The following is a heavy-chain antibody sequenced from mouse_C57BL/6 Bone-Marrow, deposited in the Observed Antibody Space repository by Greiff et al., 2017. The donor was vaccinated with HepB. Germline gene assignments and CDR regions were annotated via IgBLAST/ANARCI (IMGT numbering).Heavy chain of an antibody. D-gene: IGHD2-5*01. V-gene: IGHV2-6*01. CDR3: ASRGYSNYGFAY. Sequence: VKVVESGPGLVAPSQSLSITCTVSGFSLTSYGVDWVRQSPGKGLEWLGVIWGVGSTNYNSALKSRLSISKDNSKSQVFLKMNSLQTDDTAMYYCASRGYSNYGFAYWGQGTLVTVSA. CDR2: IWGVGST. CDR1: GFSLTSYG. J-gene: IGHJ3*01.